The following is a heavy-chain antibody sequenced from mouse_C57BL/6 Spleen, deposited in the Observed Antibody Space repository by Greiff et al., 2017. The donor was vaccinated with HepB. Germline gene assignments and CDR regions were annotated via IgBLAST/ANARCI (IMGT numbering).Heavy chain of an antibody. V-gene: IGHV7-3*01. CDR3: ARYGGDYDYFYYAMDY. CDR2: IRNKANGYTT. Sequence: EVKLVESGGGLVQPGGSLILSCAASGFTFTDYYMSWVRQPPGKALEWLGFIRNKANGYTTEYSASVKGRFTISRDNSQSILYLQMNALRAEDSATYYCARYGGDYDYFYYAMDYWGQGTSVTVSS. D-gene: IGHD2-4*01. CDR1: GFTFTDYY. J-gene: IGHJ4*01.